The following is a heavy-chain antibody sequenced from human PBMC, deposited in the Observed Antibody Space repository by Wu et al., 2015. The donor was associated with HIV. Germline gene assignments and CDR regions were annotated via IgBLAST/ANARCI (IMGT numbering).Heavy chain of an antibody. Sequence: QVQLVQSGAEVKKPGASVKVSCKASGYTFTGYYMHWVRQAPGQGLEWMGWINPNSGGTNYAQKFQGRVTMTRDTSISTAYMELSRLRSEDTAVYYCARALDLRRNNKWYHPIDYWGQGTPVTVSS. CDR3: ARALDLRRNNKWYHPIDY. V-gene: IGHV1-2*02. CDR1: GYTFTGYY. D-gene: IGHD2-2*01. CDR2: INPNSGGT. J-gene: IGHJ4*02.